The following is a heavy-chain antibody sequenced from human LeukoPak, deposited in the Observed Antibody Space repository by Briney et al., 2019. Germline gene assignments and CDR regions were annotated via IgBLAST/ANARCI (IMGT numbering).Heavy chain of an antibody. V-gene: IGHV3-7*01. J-gene: IGHJ5*02. Sequence: GGSLRLSCAASGFTFSSYWMSWVRQAPGKGLEWVAKMKGSEEYYVDSVQGRFTISRDNAKNSVYLQMNSLRVDDTAVYYCTRRARYCSEGSCYSWFDPWGQGTLVTVSS. CDR2: MKGSEE. CDR3: TRRARYCSEGSCYSWFDP. D-gene: IGHD2-15*01. CDR1: GFTFSSYW.